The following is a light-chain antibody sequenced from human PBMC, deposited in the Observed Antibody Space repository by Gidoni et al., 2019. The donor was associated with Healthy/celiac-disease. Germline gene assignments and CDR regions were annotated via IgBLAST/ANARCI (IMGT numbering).Light chain of an antibody. CDR3: QQRSNWPRYT. Sequence: EIVLTQSPATLSLSPGERATLSCRASQSVSSYLAWYQQKPGTAPRLLIYDASNRATGIPARFSGSGSGTDFTLTISSLEPEDFAVYYCQQRSNWPRYTFGQGTKLEIK. CDR2: DAS. V-gene: IGKV3-11*01. J-gene: IGKJ2*01. CDR1: QSVSSY.